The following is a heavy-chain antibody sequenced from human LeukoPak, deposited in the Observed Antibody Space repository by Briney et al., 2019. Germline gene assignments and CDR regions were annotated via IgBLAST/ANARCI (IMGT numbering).Heavy chain of an antibody. D-gene: IGHD3-3*01. J-gene: IGHJ4*02. CDR3: ARDQKGDFWSGYYYYFDY. V-gene: IGHV3-7*01. CDR1: GFTFSSYW. CDR2: IKQDGSEK. Sequence: GGSLRLSCAAPGFTFSSYWMSWVRQAPGKGLEWVANIKQDGSEKYYVDSVKGRFTISRDNAKNSLYLQMNSLRAEDTAVYYCARDQKGDFWSGYYYYFDYWGQGTLVTVSS.